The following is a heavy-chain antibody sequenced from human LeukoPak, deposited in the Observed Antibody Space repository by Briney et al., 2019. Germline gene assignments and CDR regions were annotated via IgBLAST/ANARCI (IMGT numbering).Heavy chain of an antibody. D-gene: IGHD3-10*01. CDR3: AKDKYYGSGSYCDY. V-gene: IGHV3-9*01. Sequence: QPGGSLRLSCAASGFTFDDYSMHWVRQAPGKGLEWVSGISWNSGSIGYADSVKGRFTISRDNAKNSLYLQMNSLRAEDTALYYCAKDKYYGSGSYCDYWDQGTLVTVSS. CDR1: GFTFDDYS. J-gene: IGHJ4*02. CDR2: ISWNSGSI.